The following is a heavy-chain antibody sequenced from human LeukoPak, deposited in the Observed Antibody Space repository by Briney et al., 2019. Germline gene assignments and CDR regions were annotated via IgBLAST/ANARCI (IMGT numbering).Heavy chain of an antibody. D-gene: IGHD6-19*01. CDR1: GGSFGGYY. CDR3: ASGDSSGWPSPADY. J-gene: IGHJ4*02. CDR2: IYYSGST. V-gene: IGHV4-39*01. Sequence: PSETLSLTCAVYGGSFGGYYWGWIRQPPGKGLEWIGSIYYSGSTYYNPSLKSRVTISVDTSKNQFSLKLSSVTAADTAVYYCASGDSSGWPSPADYWGQGTLVTVSS.